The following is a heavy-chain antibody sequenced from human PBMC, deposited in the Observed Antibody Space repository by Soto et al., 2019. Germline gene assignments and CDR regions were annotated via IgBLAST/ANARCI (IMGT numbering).Heavy chain of an antibody. CDR3: ARDPIDYYDTSGAAGYAFDI. Sequence: QVQLVESGGGVVQPGRSLRLSCVASGFTFSSYAMHWVRQAPGKGLEWVAVISYDGSNKYYANPVKGRFTISTDNSKNTLYMEMNSLRPDDTVVYYCARDPIDYYDTSGAAGYAFDIWGQGTMVTVSS. CDR2: ISYDGSNK. V-gene: IGHV3-30-3*01. J-gene: IGHJ3*02. D-gene: IGHD3-22*01. CDR1: GFTFSSYA.